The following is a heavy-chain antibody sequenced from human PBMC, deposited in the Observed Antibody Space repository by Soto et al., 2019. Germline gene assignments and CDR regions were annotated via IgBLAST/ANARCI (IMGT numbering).Heavy chain of an antibody. D-gene: IGHD3-22*01. CDR3: ATALYDSSGPADY. CDR2: FDPEDGET. J-gene: IGHJ4*02. Sequence: GASVKVSCKVSGYTLTELSMHWVRQAPGKGLEWMGGFDPEDGETIYAQKFQGRVTMTEDTSTDTAYMELSSLRSEDMAVYYCATALYDSSGPADYWGQGTLVTVSS. V-gene: IGHV1-24*01. CDR1: GYTLTELS.